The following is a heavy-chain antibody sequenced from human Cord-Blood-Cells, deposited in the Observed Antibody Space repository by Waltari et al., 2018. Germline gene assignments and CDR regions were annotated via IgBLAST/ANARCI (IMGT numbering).Heavy chain of an antibody. Sequence: QVQLQQWGAGLLKPSETLSLTCAVYGGSFSGYYWIWILQPPGKGLEWIGEINHSGSTNYNPSLKSRVTISVDTSKNQFSLKLSSVTAADTAVYYCARVEYGDYWYFDLWGRGTLVTVSS. J-gene: IGHJ2*01. CDR3: ARVEYGDYWYFDL. D-gene: IGHD4-17*01. CDR2: INHSGST. V-gene: IGHV4-34*01. CDR1: GGSFSGYY.